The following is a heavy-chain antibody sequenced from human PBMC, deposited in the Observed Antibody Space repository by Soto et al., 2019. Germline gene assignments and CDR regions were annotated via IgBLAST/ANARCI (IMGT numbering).Heavy chain of an antibody. J-gene: IGHJ4*02. CDR3: ARRDSGGFYRFFDS. Sequence: SVKVSCKASGDSLSTNPISWVRQAPGQGLEWMGGTGSGTGPGNHAQKFQGRLTVTADKSTSTVYMELTNLSSEDTAVYYCARRDSGGFYRFFDSWGQGTLVTVSS. D-gene: IGHD2-15*01. CDR2: TGSGTGPG. V-gene: IGHV1-69*06. CDR1: GDSLSTNP.